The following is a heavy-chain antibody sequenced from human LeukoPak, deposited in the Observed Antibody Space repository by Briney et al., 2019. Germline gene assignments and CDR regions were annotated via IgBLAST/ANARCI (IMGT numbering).Heavy chain of an antibody. CDR2: ISGSGGST. D-gene: IGHD6-6*01. V-gene: IGHV3-23*01. J-gene: IGHJ4*02. CDR1: GFIFSSYA. Sequence: PVGSLRLSCAASGFIFSSYAMSWVRQAPGKGLEWVSAISGSGGSTYYADSVKGRFTISRDNSKNTLYLQMNSLRAEDTAVYYCAKDKSSIAARPKDYWGQGTLVTVSS. CDR3: AKDKSSIAARPKDY.